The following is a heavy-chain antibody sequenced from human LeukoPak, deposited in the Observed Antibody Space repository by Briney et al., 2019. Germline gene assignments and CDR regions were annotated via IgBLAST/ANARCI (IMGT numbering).Heavy chain of an antibody. V-gene: IGHV4-34*01. CDR3: ARGGYDFWSGYSGPLDY. CDR2: INHSGST. Sequence: SETLSLTCTVSGGSISSYYWSWIRQPPGKGLEWIGEINHSGSTNYNPSLKSRVTISVDTSKNQFSLKLSSVTAADTAVYYCARGGYDFWSGYSGPLDYWGQGTLVTVSS. J-gene: IGHJ4*02. D-gene: IGHD3-3*01. CDR1: GGSISSYY.